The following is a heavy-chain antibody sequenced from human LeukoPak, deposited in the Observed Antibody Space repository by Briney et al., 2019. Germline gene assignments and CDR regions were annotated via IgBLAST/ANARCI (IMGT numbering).Heavy chain of an antibody. CDR3: ARDPGTNYFDY. V-gene: IGHV3-23*01. Sequence: GGSLRLSCAASGFTFSSYAMSWVRQAPGKGLEWVSAISGSGGSTYYADSVKGRFTISRDNAKNSLYLQMNSLRAEDTAVYYCARDPGTNYFDYWGQGTLVTVSS. J-gene: IGHJ4*02. CDR2: ISGSGGST. CDR1: GFTFSSYA.